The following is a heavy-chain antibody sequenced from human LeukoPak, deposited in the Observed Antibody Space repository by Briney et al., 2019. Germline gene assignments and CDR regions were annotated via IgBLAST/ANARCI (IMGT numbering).Heavy chain of an antibody. CDR2: ISAYNGNT. J-gene: IGHJ6*02. CDR1: GYTFTSYG. D-gene: IGHD3-3*01. CDR3: ARAPRGYDFWSGLHDYYYYGMDV. Sequence: ASVKVSCKASGYTFTSYGISWVRQAPGQGLEWMGWISAYNGNTNYAQKLQGRVTMTTDTSTSTAYMELRSLRSGDTAVYYCARAPRGYDFWSGLHDYYYYGMDVWGQGTTVTVSS. V-gene: IGHV1-18*01.